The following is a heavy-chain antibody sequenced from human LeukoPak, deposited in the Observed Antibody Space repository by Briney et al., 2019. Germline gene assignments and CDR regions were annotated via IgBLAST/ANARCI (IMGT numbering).Heavy chain of an antibody. CDR1: GFTFSTYG. V-gene: IGHV3-23*01. CDR3: AKRGPGSPQSGKYYFDY. D-gene: IGHD3-10*01. J-gene: IGHJ4*02. Sequence: GGSLRLSCAASGFTFSTYGMTWVRQAPGKGLEWVSAISGSAATTFYADSVKGRFTISRDNSKTTLYLQMNSLRAEDTAVYYCAKRGPGSPQSGKYYFDYWGQGTLVTVSS. CDR2: ISGSAATT.